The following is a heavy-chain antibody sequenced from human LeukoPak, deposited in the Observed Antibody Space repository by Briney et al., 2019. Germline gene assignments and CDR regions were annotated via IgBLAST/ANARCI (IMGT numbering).Heavy chain of an antibody. CDR1: GYTFTSYD. D-gene: IGHD2-2*01. CDR2: MNPNSGNT. CDR3: ARGPTYQLLSYYYYYYMDV. J-gene: IGHJ6*03. V-gene: IGHV1-8*01. Sequence: AASVKVSCKASGYTFTSYDINWVRQATGQGLEWMGWMNPNSGNTGYAQKFQGRVTMTRNTSISTAYMELSSLRSEDTAVYYCARGPTYQLLSYYYYYYMDVWGKGTTVTISS.